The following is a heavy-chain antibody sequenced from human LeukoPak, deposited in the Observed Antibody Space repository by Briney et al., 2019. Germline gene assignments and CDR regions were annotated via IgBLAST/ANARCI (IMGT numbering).Heavy chain of an antibody. V-gene: IGHV1-69*06. J-gene: IGHJ6*03. D-gene: IGHD6-13*01. CDR2: IIPIFGTA. CDR1: GYTFTSYG. Sequence: SVKVSCKASGYTFTSYGISWVRQAPGQGLEWMGGIIPIFGTANYAQKFQGRVTITADKSTSTAYMELSSLRSEDTAVYYCARATRYSSSWYLHYYYYYMDVWGKGTTVTVSS. CDR3: ARATRYSSSWYLHYYYYYMDV.